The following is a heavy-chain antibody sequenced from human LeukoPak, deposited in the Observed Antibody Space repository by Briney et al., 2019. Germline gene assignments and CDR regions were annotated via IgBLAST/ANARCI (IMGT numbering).Heavy chain of an antibody. V-gene: IGHV3-73*01. Sequence: PGGSLRLSCAASGFTFSGSAMHWVRQASGKGLEWVGRIRSKANSYATAYAASVKGRFTISRDDSKNTAYLQMNSLKTEDTAVYYCTRSAELLWFGEYLSNWGQGTLSPSPQ. CDR1: GFTFSGSA. CDR2: IRSKANSYAT. J-gene: IGHJ4*02. CDR3: TRSAELLWFGEYLSN. D-gene: IGHD3-10*01.